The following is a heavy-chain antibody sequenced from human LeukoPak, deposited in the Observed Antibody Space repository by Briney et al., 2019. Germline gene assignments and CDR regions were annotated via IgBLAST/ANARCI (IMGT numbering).Heavy chain of an antibody. D-gene: IGHD6-19*01. V-gene: IGHV3-23*01. CDR1: GFTFSSYA. CDR2: ISGSGGST. Sequence: GGSLRLSCAASGFTFSSYAMSWVRQAPGKGLEWVSAISGSGGSTYYADSVKGRFTISRDNSKNTLYLQMNSLRAEDTAVYYCAKDRVPVAGTPGYFDYWGQGTLVTVSS. CDR3: AKDRVPVAGTPGYFDY. J-gene: IGHJ4*02.